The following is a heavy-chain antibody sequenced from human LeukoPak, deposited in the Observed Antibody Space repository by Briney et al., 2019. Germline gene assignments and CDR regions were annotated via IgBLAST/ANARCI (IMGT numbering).Heavy chain of an antibody. CDR1: GGSISSSSYY. Sequence: PSETLSLTCSVSGGSISSSSYYWAWIRQPPGKGLEWIGNIYYSGYTYYNPSLKNRVTISVDTSMSQFSLKVTSVTAADTAVYYCARQWGYCSGGTCYFNWLDPRGQGTLVSVSS. V-gene: IGHV4-39*01. CDR3: ARQWGYCSGGTCYFNWLDP. D-gene: IGHD2-15*01. J-gene: IGHJ5*02. CDR2: IYYSGYT.